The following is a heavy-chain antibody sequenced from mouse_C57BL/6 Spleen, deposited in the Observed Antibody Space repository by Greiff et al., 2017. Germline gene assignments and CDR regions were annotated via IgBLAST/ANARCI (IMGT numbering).Heavy chain of an antibody. D-gene: IGHD1-1*01. CDR1: GFTFSSYA. CDR3: TREKHYYGMSPFAY. Sequence: DVHLVESGAGLVKPGGSLKLSCAASGFTFSSYAMSWVRQTPEKRLEWVAYISSGGDYIYYADTVKGRFTISRDNARNTLYLQMSSLKSEDTAMYYCTREKHYYGMSPFAYWGQGTPVTVS. CDR2: ISSGGDYI. J-gene: IGHJ3*01. V-gene: IGHV5-9-1*02.